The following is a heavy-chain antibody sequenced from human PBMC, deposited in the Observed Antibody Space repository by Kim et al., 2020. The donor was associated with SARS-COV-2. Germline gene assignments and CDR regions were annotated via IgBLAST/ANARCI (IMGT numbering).Heavy chain of an antibody. Sequence: SVKVSCKASGGTFSSYAISWVRQAPGQGLEWMGGIIPIFGTANYAQKFQGRVTITADESTSTAYMELSSLRSEDTAVYYCARDLGVDYSNDYYYYYGMDVWGQGTTVTVSS. V-gene: IGHV1-69*13. J-gene: IGHJ6*02. D-gene: IGHD4-4*01. CDR3: ARDLGVDYSNDYYYYYGMDV. CDR2: IIPIFGTA. CDR1: GGTFSSYA.